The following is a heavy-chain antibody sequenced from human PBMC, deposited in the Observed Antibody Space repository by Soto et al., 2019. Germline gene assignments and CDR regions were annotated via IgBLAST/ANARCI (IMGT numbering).Heavy chain of an antibody. J-gene: IGHJ4*02. D-gene: IGHD6-19*01. Sequence: SETLSLTCTVSGGSISSYYWSWIRQPPGKGLEWIGYIYYSGSTNYNPSLKSRVTISVDTSKNQFSLKLRSVTAADTAVYYCASLGYSSGWYVNYWGQGTLVPVYS. V-gene: IGHV4-59*08. CDR3: ASLGYSSGWYVNY. CDR2: IYYSGST. CDR1: GGSISSYY.